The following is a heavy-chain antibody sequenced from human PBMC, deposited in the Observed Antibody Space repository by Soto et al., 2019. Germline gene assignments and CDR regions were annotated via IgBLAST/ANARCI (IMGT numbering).Heavy chain of an antibody. CDR1: GFTFSSYG. D-gene: IGHD3-10*01. Sequence: QVQLVESGGGVVQPGRSLRLSCAASGFTFSSYGMHWVRQAPGKGLEWVAGIWYDGSNKYYADSVKGRFTISRDNSKNTLYLQMNSLRAEDTAVYYCARDLSGSGMNGMDVWGQGTTVTVSS. J-gene: IGHJ6*02. CDR2: IWYDGSNK. V-gene: IGHV3-33*01. CDR3: ARDLSGSGMNGMDV.